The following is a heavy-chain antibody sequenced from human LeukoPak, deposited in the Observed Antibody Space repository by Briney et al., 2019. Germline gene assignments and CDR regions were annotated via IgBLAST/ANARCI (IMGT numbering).Heavy chain of an antibody. V-gene: IGHV3-48*01. J-gene: IGHJ5*02. Sequence: GGSLRLSCAASGFTFSSYAMNWVRQAPGKGLEWVSYISSSSSTIYYADSVKGRFTISRDNAKNSLYLQMNSLRAEDTAVYYCARASTGYSSGWYPNWFDPWGQGTLVTVSS. CDR1: GFTFSSYA. CDR3: ARASTGYSSGWYPNWFDP. CDR2: ISSSSSTI. D-gene: IGHD6-19*01.